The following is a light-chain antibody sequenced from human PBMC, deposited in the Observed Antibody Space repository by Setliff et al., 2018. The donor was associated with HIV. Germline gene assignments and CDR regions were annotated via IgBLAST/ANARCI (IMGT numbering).Light chain of an antibody. CDR1: SGDVGRYNL. V-gene: IGLV2-23*01. CDR2: QAS. J-gene: IGLJ1*01. CDR3: CSNTGSNTYV. Sequence: QSALAQPASVSGSPGQSITISCTGTSGDVGRYNLVSWYQQQPGKPPKLMIYQASKRPSGVSNRFSGSKSGNTASLTISGLQPEDEADYYCCSNTGSNTYVFGTGTKVTVL.